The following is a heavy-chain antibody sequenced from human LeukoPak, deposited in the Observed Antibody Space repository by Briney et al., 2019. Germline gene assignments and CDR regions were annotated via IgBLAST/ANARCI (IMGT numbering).Heavy chain of an antibody. CDR1: GFTFSDHG. CDR2: IWYAGSNK. Sequence: PGRSLRLSCAASGFTFSDHGMHWVGQAPGKGLEWVTVIWYAGSNKYYADSVKGRFTISRDNSKNTLYLQMNSLRAEDTAVYYCARGTGDYDSSGYLDYWGQGTLVTVSS. J-gene: IGHJ4*02. V-gene: IGHV3-33*01. D-gene: IGHD3-22*01. CDR3: ARGTGDYDSSGYLDY.